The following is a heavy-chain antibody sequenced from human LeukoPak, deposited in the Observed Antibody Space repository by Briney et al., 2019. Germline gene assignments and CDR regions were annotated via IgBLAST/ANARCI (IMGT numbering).Heavy chain of an antibody. CDR2: ISSSSSYI. D-gene: IGHD3-10*01. V-gene: IGHV3-21*01. Sequence: GGSLRLSCAASGFTFSSYSMNWVRQAPGKGLEWVSSISSSSSYIYYADSVKGRFTISRDNAKNSLYLQMNSLRAEDTAVYYCARDWYYYGSGSYFAQPQDAFDIWGQGTMVTVSS. CDR3: ARDWYYYGSGSYFAQPQDAFDI. CDR1: GFTFSSYS. J-gene: IGHJ3*02.